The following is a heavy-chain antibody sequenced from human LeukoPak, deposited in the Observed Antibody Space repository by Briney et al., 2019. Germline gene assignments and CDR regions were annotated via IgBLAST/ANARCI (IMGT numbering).Heavy chain of an antibody. Sequence: GGSLRLSCAASGFTFSSYGMHWVRQAPGKGLEWVAFIRYDGSNKYYADSEKGRFTISRDNSKNTLYLQMNSLRAEDTAVYYCAKGAPDIVVVPAFYYWGQGTLVTVSS. J-gene: IGHJ4*02. D-gene: IGHD2-2*01. CDR1: GFTFSSYG. V-gene: IGHV3-30*02. CDR2: IRYDGSNK. CDR3: AKGAPDIVVVPAFYY.